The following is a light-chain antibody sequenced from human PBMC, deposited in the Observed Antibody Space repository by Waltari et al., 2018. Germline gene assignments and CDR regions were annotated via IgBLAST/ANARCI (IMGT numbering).Light chain of an antibody. Sequence: SYVLTQPPSVSVAPGNTATLACGGNHLYRKILHLYQQKPGQTPVAVIYYDTERPSGISERFSGSNSGNTATLTISRVEAGDEADYYCQVWDSDSDHPVFGGGTKLTVL. CDR2: YDT. CDR1: HLYRKI. CDR3: QVWDSDSDHPV. J-gene: IGLJ3*02. V-gene: IGLV3-21*04.